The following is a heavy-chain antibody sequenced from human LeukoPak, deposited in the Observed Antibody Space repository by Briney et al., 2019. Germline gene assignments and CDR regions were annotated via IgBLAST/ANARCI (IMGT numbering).Heavy chain of an antibody. Sequence: GGSLRLSCTASGFTLSSYEMSWIRQAPGKGLEWVSSIDYSGGSTYYADSVKGRFTISRDNSKNTVYLQMNSLRAEDTAVYYCAKDAGGSYCDYWGQGTLVTVSS. J-gene: IGHJ4*02. CDR1: GFTLSSYE. CDR3: AKDAGGSYCDY. CDR2: IDYSGGST. D-gene: IGHD1-26*01. V-gene: IGHV3-23*01.